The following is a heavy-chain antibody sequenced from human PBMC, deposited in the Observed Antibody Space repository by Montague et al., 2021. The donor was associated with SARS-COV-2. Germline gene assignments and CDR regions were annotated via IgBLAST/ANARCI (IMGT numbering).Heavy chain of an antibody. V-gene: IGHV3-23*01. CDR3: AKGYYYDTSGYLHPFDY. D-gene: IGHD3-22*01. J-gene: IGHJ4*02. CDR2: ITGSGGST. CDR1: GFTFRSYG. Sequence: SLRLSCAASGFTFRSYGMSWVRQAPGKVLEWVSGITGSGGSTYYADSVKGRFTISRDNSKNTLYLQMNSLRAEDTAVYYCAKGYYYDTSGYLHPFDYWGQGTLVTVSS.